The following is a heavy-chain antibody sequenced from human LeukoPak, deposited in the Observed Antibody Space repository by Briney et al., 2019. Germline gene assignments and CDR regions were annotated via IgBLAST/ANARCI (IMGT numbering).Heavy chain of an antibody. CDR2: ISAYNGNT. Sequence: ASVKVSCKASGYTFTGYYMHWVRQAPGQGLEWMGWISAYNGNTNYAQKLQGRVTMTTDTSTSTAYMELRSLRSDDTAVYYCARGVTIFGVDPDAFDIWGQGTMVTVSS. D-gene: IGHD3-3*01. CDR1: GYTFTGYY. J-gene: IGHJ3*02. V-gene: IGHV1-18*04. CDR3: ARGVTIFGVDPDAFDI.